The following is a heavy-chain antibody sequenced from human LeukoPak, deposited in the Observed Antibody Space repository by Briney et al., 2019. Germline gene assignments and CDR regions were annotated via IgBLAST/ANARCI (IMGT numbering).Heavy chain of an antibody. D-gene: IGHD6-19*01. V-gene: IGHV4-59*08. CDR2: IYYSGST. Sequence: SSETLSLTCTVSGGSISSQYWSWIRQPPGKGLEWIGYIYYSGSTNYNPSLKSRITISVDTSKNQFSLNLSSVTAADTAVYYCARHRGSGVLYYFDFWGQGALVTVSS. J-gene: IGHJ4*02. CDR1: GGSISSQY. CDR3: ARHRGSGVLYYFDF.